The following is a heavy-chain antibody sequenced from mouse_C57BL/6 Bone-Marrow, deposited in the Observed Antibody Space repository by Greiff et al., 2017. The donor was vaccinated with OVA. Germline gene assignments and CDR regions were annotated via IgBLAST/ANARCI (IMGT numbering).Heavy chain of an antibody. V-gene: IGHV1-50*01. CDR3: ARDVYYGSSFAY. CDR1: GYTFTSYW. D-gene: IGHD1-1*01. J-gene: IGHJ3*01. CDR2: IDPSDSYT. Sequence: QVHVKQSGAELVKPGASVKLSCKASGYTFTSYWMQWVKQRPGQGLEWIGEIDPSDSYTNYNQKFKGKATLTVDTSSSTAYMQLSSLTSEDSAVYYCARDVYYGSSFAYWGQGTLVTVSA.